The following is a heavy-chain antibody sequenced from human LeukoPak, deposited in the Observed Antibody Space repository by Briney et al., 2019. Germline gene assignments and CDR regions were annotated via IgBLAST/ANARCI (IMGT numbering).Heavy chain of an antibody. CDR1: GGSISSSSYY. Sequence: SETLSLTCTVSGGSISSSSYYWGWIRQPPGKGLEWIGSIYYSGSTYYNPSLKSRVTISVDTSKNQFSLKLSAVTAADTAVYYCARPLGYSGSYALNAFDIWGQGTMVTVSS. D-gene: IGHD1-26*01. J-gene: IGHJ3*02. CDR3: ARPLGYSGSYALNAFDI. V-gene: IGHV4-39*07. CDR2: IYYSGST.